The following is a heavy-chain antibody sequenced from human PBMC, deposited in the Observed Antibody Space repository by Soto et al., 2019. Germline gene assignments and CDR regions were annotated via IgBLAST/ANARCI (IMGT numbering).Heavy chain of an antibody. D-gene: IGHD2-15*01. CDR1: HGSITSGDYF. CDR2: VHSSGGT. CDR3: ASVVVGATRQTGSDH. J-gene: IGHJ4*02. Sequence: SETLSLTCTVSHGSITSGDYFWAWIRQPPGKGLEFIGSVHSSGGTYYSPSLKSRASISIDKSRHQFSLKLTSVNAGDTAVYFCASVVVGATRQTGSDHWGQGTLVTVSS. V-gene: IGHV4-39*01.